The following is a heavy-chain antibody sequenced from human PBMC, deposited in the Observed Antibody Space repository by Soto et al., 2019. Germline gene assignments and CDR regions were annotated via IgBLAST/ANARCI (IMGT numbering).Heavy chain of an antibody. V-gene: IGHV3-15*07. CDR1: SVSNAW. J-gene: IGHJ4*02. CDR3: TTDPVTMIVVVPSSG. D-gene: IGHD3-22*01. CDR2: IKSKTDGGTT. Sequence: SVSNAWMNWVRQAPGKGLEWVGRIKSKTDGGTTDYAAPVKGRFTISRDDSKNTLYLQMNSLKTEDTALYYCTTDPVTMIVVVPSSGWGQGTLVTVSS.